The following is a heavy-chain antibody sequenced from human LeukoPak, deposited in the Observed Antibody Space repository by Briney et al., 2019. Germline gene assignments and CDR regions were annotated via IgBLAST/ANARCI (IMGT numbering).Heavy chain of an antibody. J-gene: IGHJ4*02. V-gene: IGHV3-23*01. CDR2: ISGNGGST. CDR1: GFTFSSYA. CDR3: AKPLPRITMVRGVPLPYYFDY. D-gene: IGHD3-10*01. Sequence: GGSLRVSCAASGFTFSSYAMSWVRQAPGNGLEWVSAISGNGGSTYYADSVKGRFTISRDNSKNTLYLQMNSLRAEDTAVYYCAKPLPRITMVRGVPLPYYFDYWGQGTLVTVSS.